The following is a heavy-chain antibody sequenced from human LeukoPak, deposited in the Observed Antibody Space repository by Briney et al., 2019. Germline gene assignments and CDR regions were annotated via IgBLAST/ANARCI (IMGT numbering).Heavy chain of an antibody. CDR1: GDSTSSGTYS. CDR3: TRVDYRDRRGYFDF. V-gene: IGHV4-39*07. J-gene: IGHJ4*02. CDR2: VYYRGST. D-gene: IGHD3-22*01. Sequence: SETLSLTCTVYGDSTSSGTYSWGWIRQPPGKGLEWIGNVYYRGSTYYNSSLKCRVSISVDMSRTLFSLRLASVTAADTAMYYCTRVDYRDRRGYFDFWGQGTVVAVSS.